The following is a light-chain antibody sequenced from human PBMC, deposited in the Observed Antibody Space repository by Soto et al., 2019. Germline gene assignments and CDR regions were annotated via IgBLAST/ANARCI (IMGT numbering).Light chain of an antibody. Sequence: EIVLTQSPGTLSLSPGERATLSCRASQSISSSYLAWYQQKPGQAPRLLIYGASSRATGIPDRFSGSGSGTDFTLTISRLEAEDFAVYYCQQYGTSPITFGQGTRLEIK. V-gene: IGKV3-20*01. J-gene: IGKJ5*01. CDR3: QQYGTSPIT. CDR2: GAS. CDR1: QSISSSY.